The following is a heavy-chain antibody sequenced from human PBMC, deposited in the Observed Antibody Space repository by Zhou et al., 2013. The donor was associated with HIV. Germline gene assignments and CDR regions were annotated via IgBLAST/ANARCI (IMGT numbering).Heavy chain of an antibody. CDR1: GYTLANLA. J-gene: IGHJ4*02. CDR2: FDPEDVMT. Sequence: QVQLVQSGAEVKKPGASVKVSCKVVGYTLANLAIHWVRQPPGQGLEWMGGFDPEDVMTVYAQKFEGRVTLTQDASSDTAYMSMSGLTSDDTAVYYCGTIPHLSGSTVDMTAIGGGDYWGRGTPVTVSS. D-gene: IGHD3-16*01. V-gene: IGHV1-24*01. CDR3: GTIPHLSGSTVDMTAIGGGDY.